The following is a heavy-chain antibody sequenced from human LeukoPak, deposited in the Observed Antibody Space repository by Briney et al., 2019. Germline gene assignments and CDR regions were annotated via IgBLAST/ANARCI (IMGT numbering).Heavy chain of an antibody. D-gene: IGHD6-19*01. V-gene: IGHV4-34*01. CDR3: ARGGKQWLVRGGYFDY. CDR2: INHSGGT. CDR1: GGSFSGYY. Sequence: SETLSLTCAVYGGSFSGYYWSWIRQPPGKGLEWIGEINHSGGTNYNPSLKSRVTISVDTSKNQFSLKLSSVTAADTAVYYCARGGKQWLVRGGYFDYWGQGTLVTVSS. J-gene: IGHJ4*02.